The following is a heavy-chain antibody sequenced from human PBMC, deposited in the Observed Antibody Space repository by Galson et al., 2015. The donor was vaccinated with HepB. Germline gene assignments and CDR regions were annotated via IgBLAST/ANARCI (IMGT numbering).Heavy chain of an antibody. CDR1: GFTFSSYA. D-gene: IGHD3-22*01. CDR3: AKDQSAGYYFFDY. V-gene: IGHV3-23*01. CDR2: ISNSGGST. J-gene: IGHJ4*02. Sequence: SLRLSCAASGFTFSSYAMSWVRQAPGKGLEWVSVISNSGGSTYHADSVKGRFTISRDNSKNTLYLQMNSLRAEDTAIYYCAKDQSAGYYFFDYWGQGTLVTVSS.